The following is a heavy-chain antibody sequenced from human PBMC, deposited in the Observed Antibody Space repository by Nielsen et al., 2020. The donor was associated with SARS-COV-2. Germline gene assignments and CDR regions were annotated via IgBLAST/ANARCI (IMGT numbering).Heavy chain of an antibody. CDR2: ISSSSSTI. J-gene: IGHJ4*02. CDR1: GLTFSSYS. D-gene: IGHD2-15*01. CDR3: ARAPLGYCSGGSCYSSDY. Sequence: GESLKISCAASGLTFSSYSMNWVRQAPGKGLEWVSYISSSSSTIYYADSVKGRFTISRDNAKNSLYLQMNSLRAEDTAVYYCARAPLGYCSGGSCYSSDYWGQGTLVTVSS. V-gene: IGHV3-48*01.